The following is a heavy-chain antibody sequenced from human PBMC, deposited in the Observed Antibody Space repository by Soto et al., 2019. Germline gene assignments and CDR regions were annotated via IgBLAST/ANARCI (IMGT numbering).Heavy chain of an antibody. CDR1: GFKFNDFG. Sequence: PGGSLRLSCTASGFKFNDFGMTWVRQAPGQGLEWVATISGTTPYMLYGDSVKGRFTVSRDDAERVLFLQMNSLRVEDTAVYFCARGVFDFWGQGALVTVSS. CDR2: ISGTTPYM. CDR3: ARGVFDF. J-gene: IGHJ4*02. V-gene: IGHV3-21*01.